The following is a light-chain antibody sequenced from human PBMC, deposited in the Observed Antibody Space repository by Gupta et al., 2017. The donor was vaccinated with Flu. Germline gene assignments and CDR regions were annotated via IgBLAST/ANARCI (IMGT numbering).Light chain of an antibody. Sequence: SVLTPPPSVSGAPGQRVTISCTGSSSNIGAGYDVHWYQQLPGTAPKLLIYGNNNRPSGVPDRFSGSKSGTSASLAITGLQAEEEADYYCQSYDSSLSGVFGGGTKLTVL. CDR2: GNN. CDR1: SSNIGAGYD. CDR3: QSYDSSLSGV. J-gene: IGLJ2*01. V-gene: IGLV1-40*01.